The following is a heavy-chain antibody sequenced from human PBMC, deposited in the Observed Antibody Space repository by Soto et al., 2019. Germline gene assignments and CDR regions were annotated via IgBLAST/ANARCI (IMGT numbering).Heavy chain of an antibody. J-gene: IGHJ5*02. CDR2: INPNSGGT. V-gene: IGHV1-2*02. CDR1: GYTFTGYY. CDR3: ARDKPGYSYGYDWFDP. D-gene: IGHD5-18*01. Sequence: GASVKVSCKASGYTFTGYYMHWVRQAPGQGLEWMGWINPNSGGTNYAQKFQGRVTMTRDTSISTAYMELSRLRSDDTAVYYCARDKPGYSYGYDWFDPWGQGTVVTVS.